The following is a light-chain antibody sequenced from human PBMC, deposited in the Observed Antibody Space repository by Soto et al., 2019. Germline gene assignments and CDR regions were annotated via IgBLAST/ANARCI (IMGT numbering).Light chain of an antibody. CDR3: SSCTSTSSYV. CDR1: SSDVGAYNY. J-gene: IGLJ1*01. V-gene: IGLV2-14*01. CDR2: EFT. Sequence: QSVLTQPAAVSGSPGQSITISCTGTSSDVGAYNYVSWYQQHPGKAPKLMIYEFTDRPSGVSNRLSGSKSGNTASLTISGLQAEDEADFYCSSCTSTSSYVFGTGTKLTVL.